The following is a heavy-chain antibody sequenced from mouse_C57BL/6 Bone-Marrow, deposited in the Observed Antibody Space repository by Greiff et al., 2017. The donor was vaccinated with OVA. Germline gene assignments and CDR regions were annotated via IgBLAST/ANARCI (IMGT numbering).Heavy chain of an antibody. D-gene: IGHD1-1*01. J-gene: IGHJ1*03. CDR3: ASEGYYGSSSWYFDV. Sequence: QVQLQQPGAELVKPGASVKMSCKASGYTFTSYWITWVKQRPGQGLEWIGDIYPGSGSTNYNEKFKSKATLTVDTSSSTAYMQLSSLTSEDSAVYYCASEGYYGSSSWYFDVWGTGTTVTVSS. CDR2: IYPGSGST. V-gene: IGHV1-55*01. CDR1: GYTFTSYW.